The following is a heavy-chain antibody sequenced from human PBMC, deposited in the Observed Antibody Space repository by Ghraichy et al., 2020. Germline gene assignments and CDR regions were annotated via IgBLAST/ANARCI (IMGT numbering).Heavy chain of an antibody. CDR2: IYYSGTT. CDR1: GDSISSGDYF. D-gene: IGHD4-17*01. CDR3: ARYGDYATPFDN. V-gene: IGHV4-30-4*01. Sequence: SETLSLTCTVSGDSISSGDYFWSWIRQPPGKGLEWIGYIYYSGTTYYSPSLKSRLTISLDTSKNQFSLRLSAVTSADTAVYYCARYGDYATPFDNWGQGTLVTVSS. J-gene: IGHJ4*02.